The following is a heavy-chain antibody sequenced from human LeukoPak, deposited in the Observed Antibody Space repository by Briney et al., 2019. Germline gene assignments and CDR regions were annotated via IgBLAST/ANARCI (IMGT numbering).Heavy chain of an antibody. J-gene: IGHJ4*02. Sequence: PSETLSLTCTVSGGSISSSSYYWGWIRQPPGKGLEWIGSIYYSGSTYYNPSLKSRVTISVDTSKNQFSLKLSSVTAADTAVYYCARLPDYGDYDLDYWGQGTLVTVSS. D-gene: IGHD4-17*01. V-gene: IGHV4-39*01. CDR3: ARLPDYGDYDLDY. CDR1: GGSISSSSYY. CDR2: IYYSGST.